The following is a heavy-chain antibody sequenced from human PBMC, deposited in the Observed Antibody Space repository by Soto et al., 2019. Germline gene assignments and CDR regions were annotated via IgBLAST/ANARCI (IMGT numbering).Heavy chain of an antibody. Sequence: GESLKISCKVSGYSFTSYWISWVRQMPGKGLEWMGRIDPSDSYTNYSPSFQGHVTISADKSISTAYLQWSSLKASDTAMYYCARHIYCSSTSCYLSYYYYYGMDVWGQGTTVTVSS. J-gene: IGHJ6*02. CDR2: IDPSDSYT. CDR1: GYSFTSYW. CDR3: ARHIYCSSTSCYLSYYYYYGMDV. V-gene: IGHV5-10-1*01. D-gene: IGHD2-2*01.